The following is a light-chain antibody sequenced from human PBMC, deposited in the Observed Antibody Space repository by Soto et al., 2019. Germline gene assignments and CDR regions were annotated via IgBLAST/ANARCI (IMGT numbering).Light chain of an antibody. V-gene: IGKV1-5*01. CDR1: QSISLS. CDR2: DAS. CDR3: QQYNSYWT. J-gene: IGKJ4*01. Sequence: DIRMTQSPSTLSAFVGDRVTITCRASQSISLSLAWYQQKPGKAPDLLISDASNLERGVPSRFSGSGSGTEFTLTISSLQPDDFATYYCQQYNSYWTFGAGTKV.